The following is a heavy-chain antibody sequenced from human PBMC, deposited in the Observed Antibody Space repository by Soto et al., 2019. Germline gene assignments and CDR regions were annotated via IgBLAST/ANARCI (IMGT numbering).Heavy chain of an antibody. J-gene: IGHJ3*01. V-gene: IGHV3-23*01. D-gene: IGHD2-8*01. CDR1: GFTFSSYA. Sequence: GSLRLSCAASGFTFSSYAMSWVRQAPGKGLEWVSAISGSGGSTYYADSVKGRFTISRDNSKNTLYLQMNSLRAEDTAVYYCAKIIVLMVYPPHDTFDLWAQGTMATVSS. CDR2: ISGSGGST. CDR3: AKIIVLMVYPPHDTFDL.